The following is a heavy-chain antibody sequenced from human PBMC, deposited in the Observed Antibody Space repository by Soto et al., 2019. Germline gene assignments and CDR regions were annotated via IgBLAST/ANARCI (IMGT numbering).Heavy chain of an antibody. J-gene: IGHJ4*02. V-gene: IGHV4-39*01. CDR1: XGSXXGXY. D-gene: IGHD3-10*01. Sequence: LSLXCAVYXGSXXGXYWSWIRXPPGKGLEWIGSIYYSGSTYYNPSLKSRVTISVDTSKNQFSLKLSSVTAADTAVYYCARQVITMVRGVIWYFDHWGQGTLVTVSS. CDR3: ARQVITMVRGVIWYFDH. CDR2: IYYSGST.